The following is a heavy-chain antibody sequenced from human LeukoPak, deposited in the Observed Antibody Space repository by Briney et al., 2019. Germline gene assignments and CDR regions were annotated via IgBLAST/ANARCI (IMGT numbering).Heavy chain of an antibody. J-gene: IGHJ4*02. CDR2: IKEDGSQK. D-gene: IGHD3-10*01. V-gene: IGHV3-7*03. CDR1: GLTFSRRW. CDR3: AGDRGYLRFGY. Sequence: GGSLRLSCSASGLTFSRRWVSWVRQTPGKGLEWVANIKEDGSQKYYADSVMGRFTISRDNAENSLYLQLNSLRAEDTAMYYCAGDRGYLRFGYWGQGTLVTVSS.